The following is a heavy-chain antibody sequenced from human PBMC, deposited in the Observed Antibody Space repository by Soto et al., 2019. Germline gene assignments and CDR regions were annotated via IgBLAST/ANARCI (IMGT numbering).Heavy chain of an antibody. CDR1: GFSLSNARMG. Sequence: QVTLKESGPVLVNPTETLTLTCTVSGFSLSNARMGVSWIRQPPGKALEWLAHIFSNDEKSYSTSLKSRLTISKDTSKSQVVLTMTNMDPVDTATYYCARISGSYWRWFDPWGQGTLVTVSS. J-gene: IGHJ5*02. V-gene: IGHV2-26*01. CDR2: IFSNDEK. CDR3: ARISGSYWRWFDP. D-gene: IGHD1-26*01.